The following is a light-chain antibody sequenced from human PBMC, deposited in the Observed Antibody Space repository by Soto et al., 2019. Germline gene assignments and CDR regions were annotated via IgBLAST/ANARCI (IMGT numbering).Light chain of an antibody. CDR1: HVVSNY. J-gene: IGKJ2*01. CDR2: AAS. V-gene: IGKV1-8*01. Sequence: AIRMTQSPSSLSASIGDRVTITCRASHVVSNYLAWYQQKPGKAPKALIYAASFLQSGVPSRFSGSGSGTDFSLTISXXXXXDFATYYCQHYYSYPYTFGQG. CDR3: QHYYSYPYT.